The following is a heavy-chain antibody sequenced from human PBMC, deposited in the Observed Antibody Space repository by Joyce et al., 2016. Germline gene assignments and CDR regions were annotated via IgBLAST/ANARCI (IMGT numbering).Heavy chain of an antibody. V-gene: IGHV3-73*01. CDR3: TKWGDY. Sequence: EVQLVESGGGLVQPGGSLKLSCAASGFSFSGSAIHWVRQASGKGLEWVGHIRSKANNYATIYAASVKGRFTISRDDSRNMAYLQMNSLKTEDTAVYYCTKWGDYWGQETLVTVSS. CDR1: GFSFSGSA. CDR2: IRSKANNYAT. J-gene: IGHJ4*02. D-gene: IGHD1-26*01.